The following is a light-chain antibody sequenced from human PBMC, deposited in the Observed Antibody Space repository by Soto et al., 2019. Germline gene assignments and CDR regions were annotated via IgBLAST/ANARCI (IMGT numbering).Light chain of an antibody. J-gene: IGKJ1*01. Sequence: EIVFTQSPGTLSLSAGERATLACRASQSINNNYLAWYQQKPGQAPTVLIYGASSRAPGIPDRFSGSGSGTDFTLTISRLEPEDFAVYYCQPYDASPTFGQGTKLEIK. CDR1: QSINNNY. V-gene: IGKV3-20*01. CDR2: GAS. CDR3: QPYDASPT.